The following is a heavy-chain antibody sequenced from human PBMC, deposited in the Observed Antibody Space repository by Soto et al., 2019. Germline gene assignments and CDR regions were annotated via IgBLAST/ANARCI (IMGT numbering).Heavy chain of an antibody. D-gene: IGHD1-1*01. CDR3: ARDAGSQLELPDY. V-gene: IGHV3-33*01. Sequence: GGSLRLSCAASGFTFSSYGMHWVRQAPGKGLEWVAVIWYDGSNKYYADSVKGRFTISRDNSKNTLYLQMNSLRAEDTAVYYCARDAGSQLELPDYWGQGTLVTVSS. CDR1: GFTFSSYG. J-gene: IGHJ4*02. CDR2: IWYDGSNK.